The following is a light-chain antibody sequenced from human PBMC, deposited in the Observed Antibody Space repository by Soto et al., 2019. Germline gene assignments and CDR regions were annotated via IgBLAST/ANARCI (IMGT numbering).Light chain of an antibody. J-gene: IGLJ2*01. CDR1: SSDVGGYNY. V-gene: IGLV2-8*01. Sequence: QSALTQPPSASGSPGQSVTISCTGTSSDVGGYNYVSWYQQHPGKAPKLMIYEVSKRPSGVPDRFSGSKSGNTASLTISGLQAEDEADYYCNSYTSSSTLDVIFGGGTKLTVL. CDR3: NSYTSSSTLDVI. CDR2: EVS.